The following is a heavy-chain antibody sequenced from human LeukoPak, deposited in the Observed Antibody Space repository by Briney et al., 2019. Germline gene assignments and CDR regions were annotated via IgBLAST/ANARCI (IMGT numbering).Heavy chain of an antibody. CDR3: ARARTAMVTDWFDP. J-gene: IGHJ5*02. Sequence: ASVKVSCKASGYTFTGYYMHWVRQAPGQGLEWMGWINPNSGGTNYAQKFQGRVTITRDTSISTAYMELSRLRSDDTAVYYCARARTAMVTDWFDPWGQGTLVTVSS. CDR1: GYTFTGYY. V-gene: IGHV1-2*02. CDR2: INPNSGGT. D-gene: IGHD5-18*01.